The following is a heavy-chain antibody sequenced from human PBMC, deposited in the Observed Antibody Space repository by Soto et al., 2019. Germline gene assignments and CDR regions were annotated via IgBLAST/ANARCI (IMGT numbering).Heavy chain of an antibody. CDR2: IYWAADK. CDR3: AHSRYSSSWYAEINWFDH. D-gene: IGHD6-13*01. CDR1: GFSLSPSGVV. V-gene: IGHV2-5*02. J-gene: IGHJ5*02. Sequence: QITLKESGPTLVKPTQPLTLTCTFSGFSLSPSGVVVGWIRQPPGKSLEWLALIYWAADKRYSPSLKSRLTITKDTSKNQVVLTMTNMDPVDTATYYCAHSRYSSSWYAEINWFDHWGQGTLVAVSS.